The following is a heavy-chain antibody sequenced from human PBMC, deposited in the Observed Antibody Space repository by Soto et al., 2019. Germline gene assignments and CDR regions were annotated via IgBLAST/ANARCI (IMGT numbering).Heavy chain of an antibody. J-gene: IGHJ4*02. D-gene: IGHD2-2*01. CDR3: ARDIVPAAMPMFTFDY. CDR2: IWYDGSNK. CDR1: GFTFSSYG. Sequence: GGSLRLSCAASGFTFSSYGMHWVRQAPGKGLEWVAVIWYDGSNKYYADSVKGRFTISRDNSKNTLYLQMNSLRAEDTAVYYCARDIVPAAMPMFTFDYWGQGTLVTVSS. V-gene: IGHV3-33*01.